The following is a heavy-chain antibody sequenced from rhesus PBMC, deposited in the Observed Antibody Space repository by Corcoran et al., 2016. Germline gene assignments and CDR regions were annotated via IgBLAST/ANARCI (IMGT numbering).Heavy chain of an antibody. J-gene: IGHJ4*01. CDR3: TREGAAATFGFDY. Sequence: QVQLVQSGAEIKQPGASVKLSCKASGYTFTNYYMHWVRQAPGQGLEWIGLISPYNGNIGFAQNLQGRGTITTDTSTTTGYMELSSLRSEDTAVYYCTREGAAATFGFDYWGQGVQVTVSS. CDR1: GYTFTNYY. V-gene: IGHV1-1*01. D-gene: IGHD6-43*01. CDR2: ISPYNGNI.